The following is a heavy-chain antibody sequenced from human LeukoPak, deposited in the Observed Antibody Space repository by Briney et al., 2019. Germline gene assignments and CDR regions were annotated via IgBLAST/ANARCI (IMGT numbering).Heavy chain of an antibody. D-gene: IGHD1-26*01. Sequence: KTSETLSLTCAIYGASLSDYWWSWVRQAPGAGLEWIGEVTDGGYTNYKSSLKSRVSISVDMAKNQFSLRLTSVTAADTAVYYCARGGSGSYFSLVDYFDYWGQGTLVTVSS. V-gene: IGHV4-34*01. CDR1: GASLSDYW. J-gene: IGHJ4*02. CDR3: ARGGSGSYFSLVDYFDY. CDR2: VTDGGYT.